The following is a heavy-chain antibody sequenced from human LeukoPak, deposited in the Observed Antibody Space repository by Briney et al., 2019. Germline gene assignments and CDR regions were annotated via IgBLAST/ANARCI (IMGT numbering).Heavy chain of an antibody. V-gene: IGHV4-39*07. D-gene: IGHD1-26*01. Sequence: KPSETLSLTCTVSGGSISISSYYWGWIRQPPGKGLEWIGSIYYSGSTYYDPSLKSRVTMSVDTSKNQFSLKLSSVTAADTAVYYCARAVGAAYNWFDPWGQGTLVTVSS. CDR2: IYYSGST. J-gene: IGHJ5*02. CDR3: ARAVGAAYNWFDP. CDR1: GGSISISSYY.